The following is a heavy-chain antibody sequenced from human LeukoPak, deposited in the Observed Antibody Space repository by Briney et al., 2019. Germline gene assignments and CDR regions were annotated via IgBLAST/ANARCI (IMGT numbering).Heavy chain of an antibody. D-gene: IGHD1-26*01. V-gene: IGHV4-39*07. CDR2: IYYSGST. CDR1: GGSISSSSYY. CDR3: ARVGELPNLEAFDY. J-gene: IGHJ4*02. Sequence: SETLSLTCTVSGGSISSSSYYWGWIRQPPGKGLEWIGSIYYSGSTYYNPSLKSRVTISVDTSKNQFSLKLSSVTAADTAVYYCARVGELPNLEAFDYWGQGTLVTVSS.